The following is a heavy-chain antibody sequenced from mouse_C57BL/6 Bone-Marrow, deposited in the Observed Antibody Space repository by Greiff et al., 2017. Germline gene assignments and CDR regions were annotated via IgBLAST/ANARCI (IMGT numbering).Heavy chain of an antibody. V-gene: IGHV5-17*01. CDR3: SRKEDGQGAMDY. CDR1: GFTFSDYG. J-gene: IGHJ4*01. CDR2: ISSGSSTI. D-gene: IGHD2-3*01. Sequence: EVQRVESGGGLVKPGGSLKLSCAASGFTFSDYGMHWVRQAPEKGLEWVAYISSGSSTIYYADTGEGRFTISRDNAKNTLFLQMTSLRSEDTAMYYCSRKEDGQGAMDYWGQGTSVTVSS.